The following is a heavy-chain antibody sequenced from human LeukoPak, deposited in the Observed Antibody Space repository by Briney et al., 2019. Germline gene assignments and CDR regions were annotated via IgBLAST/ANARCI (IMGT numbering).Heavy chain of an antibody. V-gene: IGHV4-38-2*01. J-gene: IGHJ4*02. CDR1: GYSISSGYY. Sequence: PSETLSLTCAVSGYSISSGYYWGWIRQPPGKGLEWIGSIYHSGSTYYNPSLKSRVTISVDTSKNQFSLKLSSVTAADTAVYSCARQGSGRITIFGVVIPFDYWGQGTLVTVSS. D-gene: IGHD3-3*01. CDR2: IYHSGST. CDR3: ARQGSGRITIFGVVIPFDY.